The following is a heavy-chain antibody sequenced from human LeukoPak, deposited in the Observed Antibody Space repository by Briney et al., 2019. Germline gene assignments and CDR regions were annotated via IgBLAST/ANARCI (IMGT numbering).Heavy chain of an antibody. V-gene: IGHV4-59*01. Sequence: SETLSLTCTVSGGSISSYYWSWLRQPPGKGLEWVGYIYYSGSTNYNPSLKRRVTISVDTSKKQFSLKLRSVTAADTAVYYCASDRGGFEWGGSSSWYHPDDAFDIWGQGTMVTVSS. CDR3: ASDRGGFEWGGSSSWYHPDDAFDI. CDR2: IYYSGST. J-gene: IGHJ3*02. D-gene: IGHD6-13*01. CDR1: GGSISSYY.